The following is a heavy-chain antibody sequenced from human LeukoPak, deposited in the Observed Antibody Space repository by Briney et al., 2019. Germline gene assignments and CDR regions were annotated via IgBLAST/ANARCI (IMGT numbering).Heavy chain of an antibody. D-gene: IGHD3-9*01. CDR3: ARGPKNDILTGYYLPPWFDP. J-gene: IGHJ5*02. Sequence: PGGSLRLSCAASGFTFSSYGMHWVRQAPGKGLEWVAVIWYDGSNKYYADSVKGRFTVSRDNSKNTLYLQMNSLRAEDTAVYYCARGPKNDILTGYYLPPWFDPWGQGTLVTVSS. CDR1: GFTFSSYG. V-gene: IGHV3-33*01. CDR2: IWYDGSNK.